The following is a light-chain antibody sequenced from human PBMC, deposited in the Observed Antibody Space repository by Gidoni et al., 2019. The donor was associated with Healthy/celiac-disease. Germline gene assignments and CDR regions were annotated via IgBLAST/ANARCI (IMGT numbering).Light chain of an antibody. V-gene: IGKV1-5*01. Sequence: DIQLTQSPSTLSASVGDRVTITCRASQGISSWLAWYQQKPGKAPKLLIYDASSLESGVPSRFSGSGSGTEFTLTISSLQPDDFATYYCQQYNSYSWTFXXXTKVEIK. CDR1: QGISSW. CDR3: QQYNSYSWT. CDR2: DAS. J-gene: IGKJ1*01.